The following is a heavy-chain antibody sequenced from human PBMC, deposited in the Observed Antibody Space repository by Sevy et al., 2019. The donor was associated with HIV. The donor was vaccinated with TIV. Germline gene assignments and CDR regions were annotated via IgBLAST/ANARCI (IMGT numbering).Heavy chain of an antibody. Sequence: GGSLRLSCAASGFTFSIIYMNWVRQSPGKGLEWVGRMKSKTDGGTTDYAAPVKDRFTMSRDDSKKTLYLQMNSLKADDTAVYYCTTVGFHNWGSGALVIWGQGTMVT. D-gene: IGHD3-16*01. J-gene: IGHJ3*02. CDR3: TTVGFHNWGSGALVI. CDR2: MKSKTDGGTT. CDR1: GFTFSIIY. V-gene: IGHV3-15*01.